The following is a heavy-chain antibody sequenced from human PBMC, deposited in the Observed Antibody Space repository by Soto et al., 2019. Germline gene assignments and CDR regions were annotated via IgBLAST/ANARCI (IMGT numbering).Heavy chain of an antibody. CDR2: ISGSGGIT. J-gene: IGHJ6*02. Sequence: VSLPLSCVDCGSTFRSYSLGWVRQAPGKGLDWVSVISGSGGITYSADSVKGRFTNSRDKSKNKLYLQMNRLRGEDTVVYYCAKEITDIGGYYYYSMDVWGQGTAVTVS. D-gene: IGHD2-15*01. V-gene: IGHV3-23*01. CDR1: GSTFRSYS. CDR3: AKEITDIGGYYYYSMDV.